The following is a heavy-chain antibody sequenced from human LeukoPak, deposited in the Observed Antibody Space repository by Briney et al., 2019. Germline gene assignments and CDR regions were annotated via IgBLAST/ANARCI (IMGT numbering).Heavy chain of an antibody. CDR3: AKIWDTSGYYFGYFDN. J-gene: IGHJ4*02. Sequence: GGSLRLSCAASGFPLVRFWMSWVRQAPGKGLEWVANIKQDGSEKFYVDSVKGRFTISRDNTKNSLYLQMNSLRAEDTAVYYCAKIWDTSGYYFGYFDNWGQGSLVTVSS. D-gene: IGHD3-22*01. CDR2: IKQDGSEK. CDR1: GFPLVRFW. V-gene: IGHV3-7*01.